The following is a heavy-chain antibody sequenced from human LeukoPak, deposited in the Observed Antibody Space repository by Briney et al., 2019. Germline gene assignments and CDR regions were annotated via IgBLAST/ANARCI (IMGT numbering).Heavy chain of an antibody. CDR3: ARAVTMVRGDLAYYYMDV. J-gene: IGHJ6*03. Sequence: PGASVKVSCKASGGTFSSYAISWVRQAPGQGLEWMGGIIPIFGTANYAQKFQGRVTITTDESTSTAYMELSSLRSEDTAVYYCARAVTMVRGDLAYYYMDVWGKGTTVTVSS. CDR1: GGTFSSYA. D-gene: IGHD3-10*01. CDR2: IIPIFGTA. V-gene: IGHV1-69*05.